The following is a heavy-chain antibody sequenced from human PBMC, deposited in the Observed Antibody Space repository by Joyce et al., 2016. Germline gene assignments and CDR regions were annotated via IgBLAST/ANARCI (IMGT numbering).Heavy chain of an antibody. D-gene: IGHD3-3*01. CDR3: ARDRTISIFGVGNDAFDI. Sequence: QVHLVVSGGGVVQPGRSLRLSCAASGFPFNQYAIHWVRQAPGKGLEWVAVISYDGSNKYYADSVKDRFTISRDNSKNTLYLQVNSLRPEDTAIYYCARDRTISIFGVGNDAFDIWGQGTMVTVSS. CDR1: GFPFNQYA. CDR2: ISYDGSNK. V-gene: IGHV3-30-3*01. J-gene: IGHJ3*02.